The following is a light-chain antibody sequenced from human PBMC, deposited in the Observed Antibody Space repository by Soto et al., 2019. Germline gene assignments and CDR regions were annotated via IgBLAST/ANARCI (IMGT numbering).Light chain of an antibody. J-gene: IGKJ1*01. CDR3: QKYNSAPKT. Sequence: DIQMTQSPSSLSASVGDRVTITCRASQGISNYLVWYQQKPGKVPTLLSYAASTLQSGVPSRFSGSGSGTDFTLTISSLQPEDVATYYCQKYNSAPKTFGQGTKVDIK. CDR2: AAS. CDR1: QGISNY. V-gene: IGKV1-27*01.